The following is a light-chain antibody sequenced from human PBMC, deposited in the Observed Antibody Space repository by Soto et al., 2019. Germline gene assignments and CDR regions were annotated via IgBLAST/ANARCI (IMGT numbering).Light chain of an antibody. Sequence: EIVLTQSPGTLSLSPGERATLSCRASQSVSSSQLAWYQQRPGQAPRLLVYGASTRATGVPDRFSGTGSGTDFALTISRLETDDSAVYYCQQYGGSPFTFGPGTKVDIK. CDR3: QQYGGSPFT. CDR2: GAS. V-gene: IGKV3-20*01. CDR1: QSVSSSQ. J-gene: IGKJ3*01.